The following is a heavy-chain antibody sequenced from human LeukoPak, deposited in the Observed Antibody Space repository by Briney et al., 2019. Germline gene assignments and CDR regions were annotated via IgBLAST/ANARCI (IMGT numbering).Heavy chain of an antibody. Sequence: GGSLRLSCAASGFTFNNYAMSWVRQAPGKGLEWVSVIYSGGSTYYADSVKGRFTISRDNSKNTLYLQMNSLRAEDTAVYYCATLWFGPPQDYFDYWGQGTLVTVSS. CDR3: ATLWFGPPQDYFDY. CDR1: GFTFNNYA. V-gene: IGHV3-66*01. CDR2: IYSGGST. J-gene: IGHJ4*02. D-gene: IGHD3-10*01.